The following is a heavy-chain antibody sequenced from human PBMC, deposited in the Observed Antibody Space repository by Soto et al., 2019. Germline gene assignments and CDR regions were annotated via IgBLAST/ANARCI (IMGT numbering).Heavy chain of an antibody. V-gene: IGHV6-1*01. CDR1: GDSVSSNSAA. CDR2: TYYRSRWYI. D-gene: IGHD6-19*01. CDR3: AREVAVSDFDAFDI. Sequence: SQTLSLTCVISGDSVSSNSAAWTWIRQSPSRGLEWLGRTYYRSRWYIDYAVSVKSRLTINPDTSKNQFSLQLNSVTPEDTAVYYCAREVAVSDFDAFDIWGQGTMVTVSS. J-gene: IGHJ3*02.